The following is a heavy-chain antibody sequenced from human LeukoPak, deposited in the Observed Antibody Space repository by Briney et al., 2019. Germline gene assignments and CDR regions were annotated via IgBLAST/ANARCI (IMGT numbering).Heavy chain of an antibody. Sequence: GESLKISCKGSGYSFTSYWIGWVRQMPGKGLEWMGIIYPGDSDTRYSPSFQGQVTISADKSISTAYLQWSSLKASDTAMYYCAILSVKCGVLNVIDYWGQGTLVTVSS. D-gene: IGHD2-21*01. J-gene: IGHJ4*02. CDR3: AILSVKCGVLNVIDY. CDR1: GYSFTSYW. V-gene: IGHV5-51*01. CDR2: IYPGDSDT.